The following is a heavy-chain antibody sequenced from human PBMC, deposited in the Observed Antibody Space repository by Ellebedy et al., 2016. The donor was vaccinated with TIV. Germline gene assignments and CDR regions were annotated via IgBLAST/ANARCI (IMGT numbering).Heavy chain of an antibody. CDR3: VRGIAMADSH. J-gene: IGHJ4*02. CDR1: GFTFSNYW. Sequence: GESLKISCAASGFTFSNYWMHWVRQAPGKGLEWVANTKEDGSVQYYLGSVKGRFTISRDNTKNSLYLQMTSLRAEDTAIYYCVRGIAMADSHWGQGTQVTVSS. V-gene: IGHV3-7*03. D-gene: IGHD5-24*01. CDR2: TKEDGSVQ.